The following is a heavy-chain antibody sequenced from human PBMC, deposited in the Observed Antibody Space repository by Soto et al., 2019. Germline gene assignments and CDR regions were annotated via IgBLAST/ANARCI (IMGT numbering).Heavy chain of an antibody. CDR2: IYYSGST. Sequence: SETLSLTRTVSCGSISSSSYSWGWIRQAPWKGLEWLGSIYYSGSTYYNPSPKSRVTISVDTSKNQFSLKLSSVTAADTAVYYCARRAFGVDTAMVFDSWGQGTLVTV. CDR1: CGSISSSSYS. V-gene: IGHV4-39*01. D-gene: IGHD5-18*01. J-gene: IGHJ4*02. CDR3: ARRAFGVDTAMVFDS.